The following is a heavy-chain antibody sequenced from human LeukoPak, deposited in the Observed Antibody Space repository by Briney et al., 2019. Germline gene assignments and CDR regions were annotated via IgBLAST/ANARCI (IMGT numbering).Heavy chain of an antibody. D-gene: IGHD3-10*01. CDR2: IYSGGST. CDR1: GFTVSSNY. CDR3: ARVSEYYYGSGSYLLYYYYMDV. V-gene: IGHV3-66*01. Sequence: GGSLRLSCAASGFTVSSNYMSWVRQAPGKGLEWVSVIYSGGSTYYADSVKGRFTISRDNAKNSLYLQMNSLRAEDTAVYYCARVSEYYYGSGSYLLYYYYMDVWGKGTTVTISS. J-gene: IGHJ6*03.